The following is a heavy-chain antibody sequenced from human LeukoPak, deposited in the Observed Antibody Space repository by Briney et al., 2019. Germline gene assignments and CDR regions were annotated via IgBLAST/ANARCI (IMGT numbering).Heavy chain of an antibody. Sequence: SETLSLTCAVYGGSFSGYYWSWIRQPPGKGLEWIGEINHSGSTYYNPSLKSRVTISVDTSKNQFSLKLSSVTAADTAVYYCARERGYYDSSGPIDYWGQGTLVTVSS. CDR2: INHSGST. CDR1: GGSFSGYY. J-gene: IGHJ4*02. CDR3: ARERGYYDSSGPIDY. D-gene: IGHD3-22*01. V-gene: IGHV4-34*01.